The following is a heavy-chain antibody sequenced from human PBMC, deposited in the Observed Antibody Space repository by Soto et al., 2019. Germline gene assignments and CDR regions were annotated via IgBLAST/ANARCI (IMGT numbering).Heavy chain of an antibody. CDR1: GFTFSSYA. Sequence: EVQLLESGGGLVQPGGSLRLSCAASGFTFSSYAMSWVRQAPGKGLEWVSAISGSGGSTYYADSVKGRFTISRDNSKNPLYLQMNSPRAEDTAVYYCAKELLEWLLWKVDYWGRGTLVTVSS. CDR2: ISGSGGST. J-gene: IGHJ4*02. CDR3: AKELLEWLLWKVDY. V-gene: IGHV3-23*01. D-gene: IGHD3-3*01.